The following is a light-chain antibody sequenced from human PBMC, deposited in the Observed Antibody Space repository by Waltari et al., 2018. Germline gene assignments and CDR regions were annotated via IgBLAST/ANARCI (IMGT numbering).Light chain of an antibody. CDR1: QDIGHY. CDR3: QQYNNYPPT. CDR2: GAS. Sequence: DIQMTQSPSSLSASVGDRVSITCRASQDIGHYLIWYQQKPGKAPRSLISGASNLLSGVPSRFSGVGAGTDFTLTITALQPDDFATYYCQQYNNYPPTFGQGTRLEIK. J-gene: IGKJ5*01. V-gene: IGKV1-16*01.